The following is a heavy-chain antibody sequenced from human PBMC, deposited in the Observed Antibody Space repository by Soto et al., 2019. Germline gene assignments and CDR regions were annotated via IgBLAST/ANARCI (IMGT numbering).Heavy chain of an antibody. CDR3: TRGREWELLLSHY. CDR2: IRSKAYGGTT. CDR1: GFTFGDYA. V-gene: IGHV3-49*03. D-gene: IGHD1-26*01. J-gene: IGHJ4*02. Sequence: EVQLVESGGGLVQPGRSLRLSCTTSGFTFGDYAMSWFRQAPGKGLEWVGFIRSKAYGGTTEYAASVKGRFTFSRDDSKSIAYLQMNSLKTEDTAGYYCTRGREWELLLSHYWGQGTLVTVSS.